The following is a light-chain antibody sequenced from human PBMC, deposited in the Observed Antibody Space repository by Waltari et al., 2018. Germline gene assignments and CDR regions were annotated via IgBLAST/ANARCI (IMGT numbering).Light chain of an antibody. V-gene: IGLV2-11*01. CDR2: DIT. Sequence: QSALTQPRSVSGSPGQSVTISCPGTSRNVCGSHSVPWYQQPPGKAPKLMIYDITQRPSGVPDRFSGSKSGNTASLTISGLQADDEADYYCCSYAGSFTLLFGGGTRVTVL. CDR3: CSYAGSFTLL. CDR1: SRNVCGSHS. J-gene: IGLJ2*01.